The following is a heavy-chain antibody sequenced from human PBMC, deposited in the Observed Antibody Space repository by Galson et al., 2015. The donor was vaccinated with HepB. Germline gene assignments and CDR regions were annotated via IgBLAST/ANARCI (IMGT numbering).Heavy chain of an antibody. CDR2: ISGRGDST. Sequence: SLRLSCAASGFTFSSYAISWVRQAPRKGLEWVSTISGRGDSTWYADSVKGRFTISRDNSKNTLYLQMNSLRAEDTAVYYCAKGNQGYSYTGYYFAHWGQGVLVTVSS. D-gene: IGHD5-24*01. CDR3: AKGNQGYSYTGYYFAH. CDR1: GFTFSSYA. V-gene: IGHV3-23*01. J-gene: IGHJ4*02.